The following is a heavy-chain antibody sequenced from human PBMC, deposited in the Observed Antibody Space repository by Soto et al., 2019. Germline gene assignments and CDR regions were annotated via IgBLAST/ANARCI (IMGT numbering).Heavy chain of an antibody. J-gene: IGHJ1*01. CDR3: VRAQCTNCYGFQY. D-gene: IGHD2-2*01. Sequence: GGPLRLSYAASGFTFSNFSMNWVSQTPGEGLEWVSYIRSGSDVMYYADSVQGRFTISRDNAQNSVYLHMNSLRAEDTAVYYCVRAQCTNCYGFQYWGEGTLVTGSS. CDR1: GFTFSNFS. V-gene: IGHV3-48*01. CDR2: IRSGSDVM.